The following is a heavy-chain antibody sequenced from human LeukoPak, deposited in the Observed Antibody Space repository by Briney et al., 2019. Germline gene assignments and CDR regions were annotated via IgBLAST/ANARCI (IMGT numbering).Heavy chain of an antibody. CDR1: GGSISTDNYY. V-gene: IGHV4-39*02. CDR3: GRIFCSGGSCQSLV. D-gene: IGHD2-15*01. CDR2: VYFSGST. Sequence: SETLSLTCTVSGGSISTDNYYWGWIRQPPGKGMEWIGSVYFSGSTYSNPSFKSRVTISADLSKNHFSLKLYSVTAADTAVYYCGRIFCSGGSCQSLVWGQGTLVTVSS. J-gene: IGHJ4*02.